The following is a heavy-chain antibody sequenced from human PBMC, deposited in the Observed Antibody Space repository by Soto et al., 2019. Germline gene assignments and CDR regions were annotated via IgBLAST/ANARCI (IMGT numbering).Heavy chain of an antibody. Sequence: QVQLVQSGTEVKKPGASVKVSCKASGYSFTTYNLHWVRQAPGQGLEWMGIINPSVGSTTYAQNFQDRLTMTSDPSTTTVYMELSSLRSEDTAVYYFARARDMDVWGQGTTVTVSS. CDR3: ARARDMDV. V-gene: IGHV1-46*01. CDR2: INPSVGST. J-gene: IGHJ6*02. CDR1: GYSFTTYN.